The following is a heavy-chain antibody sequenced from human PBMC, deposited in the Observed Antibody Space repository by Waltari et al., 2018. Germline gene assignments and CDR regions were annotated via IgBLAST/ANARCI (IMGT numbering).Heavy chain of an antibody. Sequence: QVQLQESGPGLVKPSEPLSLTCTVSGGSIRCSYWSWIRQPAGKGMEWIGRIYTSGSTNYNPSLKSRVTMSVDTSKNQFSLKLSSVTAADTAVYYCARESSSGGGLGYWGQGTLVTVSS. D-gene: IGHD6-13*01. CDR3: ARESSSGGGLGY. CDR2: IYTSGST. J-gene: IGHJ4*02. V-gene: IGHV4-4*07. CDR1: GGSIRCSY.